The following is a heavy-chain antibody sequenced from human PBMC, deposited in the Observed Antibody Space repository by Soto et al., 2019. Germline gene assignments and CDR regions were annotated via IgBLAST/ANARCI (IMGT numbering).Heavy chain of an antibody. CDR3: ARGAYCGGDCYRSFQH. CDR1: GGSISSYY. V-gene: IGHV4-59*01. CDR2: IYYSGST. D-gene: IGHD2-21*02. J-gene: IGHJ1*01. Sequence: SETLSLTCTVSGGSISSYYWSWIRQPPGKGLEWIGYIYYSGSTNYNPSLKSRVTISVDTSKNQFSLKLSSVTAADTAVYYCARGAYCGGDCYRSFQHWGQGTLVTVSS.